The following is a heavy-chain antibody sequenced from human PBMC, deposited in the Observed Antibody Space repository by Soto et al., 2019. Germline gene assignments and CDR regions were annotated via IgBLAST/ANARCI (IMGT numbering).Heavy chain of an antibody. V-gene: IGHV3-15*07. CDR2: IKSKTDGGTT. D-gene: IGHD3-3*02. J-gene: IGHJ4*02. CDR1: SVSNAW. Sequence: SVSNAWMNWVRQAPGKGLEWVGRIKSKTDGGTTDYAARVKGRFTISRDDSKNTLYLQMNSLKTEHTAVYYCTTAFEDYWGQGTLVTVSS. CDR3: TTAFEDY.